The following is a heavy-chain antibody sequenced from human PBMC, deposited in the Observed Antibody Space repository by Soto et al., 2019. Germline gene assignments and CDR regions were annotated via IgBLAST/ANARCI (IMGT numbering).Heavy chain of an antibody. V-gene: IGHV4-31*03. J-gene: IGHJ5*02. CDR2: IYYSGST. D-gene: IGHD3-16*01. CDR1: GGSISSGGYY. CDR3: ARDSIPYNWFDP. Sequence: PSETLSLTCTVSGGSISSGGYYWSWIRQHPGKGLEWIGYIYYSGSTYYNPSLKSRVTISVDTSKNQFSLKLSSVTAADTAVYYCARDSIPYNWFDPWGQGTRVTVSS.